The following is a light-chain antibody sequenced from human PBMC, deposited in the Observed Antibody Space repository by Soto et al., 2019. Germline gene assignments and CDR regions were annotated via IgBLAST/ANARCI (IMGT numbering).Light chain of an antibody. J-gene: IGLJ3*02. CDR3: CSYAGSYILV. V-gene: IGLV2-23*01. CDR1: SSDVGTYNH. CDR2: EGT. Sequence: QSALTQPASVSGSPGQSITISCTGTSSDVGTYNHVSWYQQHPGRAPKPIIYEGTKRPSGVSYRFSGSKSGNTASLTISGLQAEDEADYHCCSYAGSYILVFGGGTKLTVL.